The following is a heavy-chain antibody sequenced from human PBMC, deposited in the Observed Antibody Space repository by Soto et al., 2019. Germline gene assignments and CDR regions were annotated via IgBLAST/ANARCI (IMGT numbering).Heavy chain of an antibody. CDR3: VKGNWAYSYNNWFDP. D-gene: IGHD5-18*01. J-gene: IGHJ5*02. V-gene: IGHV3-64D*06. Sequence: GGSLRLSCSAFGFTFRSYAIHWVRQAPGKGLEYVSALSGDGRSTYYADSVKGRFTVFRDNSKNTLFLQMSSLRVEDTAVYYCVKGNWAYSYNNWFDPWGQGTLVTVSS. CDR2: LSGDGRST. CDR1: GFTFRSYA.